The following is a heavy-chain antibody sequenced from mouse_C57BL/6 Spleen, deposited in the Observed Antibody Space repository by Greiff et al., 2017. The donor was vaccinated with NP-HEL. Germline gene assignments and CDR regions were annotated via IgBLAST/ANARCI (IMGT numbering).Heavy chain of an antibody. V-gene: IGHV1-39*01. Sequence: EVQLQQSGPELVKPGASVKISCKASGYSFTDYNMNWVKQSNGKSLEWIGVINPNYGTTSYNQKFKGKATLTVDQSSSTAYMQLNSLTSEDSAVYYWATEFYYDYGAWFAYWGQGTLVTVSA. D-gene: IGHD2-4*01. J-gene: IGHJ3*01. CDR1: GYSFTDYN. CDR2: INPNYGTT. CDR3: ATEFYYDYGAWFAY.